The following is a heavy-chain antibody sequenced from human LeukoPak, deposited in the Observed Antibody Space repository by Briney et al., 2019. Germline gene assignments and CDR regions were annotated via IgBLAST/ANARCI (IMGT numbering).Heavy chain of an antibody. J-gene: IGHJ4*02. CDR2: IYYGGST. CDR3: SRGLDSRKLGY. Sequence: SETLPLTCTVSGGSLSSGDYYWNWIRQPPGKGLEWIGHIYYGGSTNYNPSLKSRVSISVDTSKNQFSLKLSSVTAADTAVYFCSRGLDSRKLGYWGQGTLVTVSS. CDR1: GGSLSSGDYY. V-gene: IGHV4-30-4*01. D-gene: IGHD3-22*01.